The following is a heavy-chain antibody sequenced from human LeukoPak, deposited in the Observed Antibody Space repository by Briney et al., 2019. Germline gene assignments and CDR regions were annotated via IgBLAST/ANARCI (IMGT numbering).Heavy chain of an antibody. Sequence: GGSLRLSCAASGFTFSDYWMRWVRHAPGKGLVWVSRVSSDGSTTSYADSVKGRFTISRDNAKNTLYLQMNSLRAEDTAVYYCASGRSGDSSGLNWVDPWGQGTLVTVSS. V-gene: IGHV3-74*01. CDR2: VSSDGSTT. D-gene: IGHD2-15*01. J-gene: IGHJ5*02. CDR3: ASGRSGDSSGLNWVDP. CDR1: GFTFSDYW.